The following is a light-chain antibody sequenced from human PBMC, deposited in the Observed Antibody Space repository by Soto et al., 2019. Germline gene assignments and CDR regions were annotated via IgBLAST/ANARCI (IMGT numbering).Light chain of an antibody. CDR2: DVS. J-gene: IGLJ3*02. V-gene: IGLV2-14*01. CDR3: SSFTETSLL. CDR1: SKDIGTFNF. Sequence: QSVLTQPASVSGSPGQSITISCTGTSKDIGTFNFVSWFQQESGEAPKLLIYDVSNRPSGISNRFSGSKSGNMASLTISGLQAEDEADYYSSSFTETSLLFGGGTK.